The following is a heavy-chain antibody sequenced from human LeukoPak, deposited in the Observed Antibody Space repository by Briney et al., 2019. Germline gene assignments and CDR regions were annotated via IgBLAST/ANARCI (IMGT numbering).Heavy chain of an antibody. CDR1: GFTFSSHW. J-gene: IGHJ1*01. V-gene: IGHV3-74*03. CDR2: INGDGSST. CDR3: VVNTGSGTYGYFQP. D-gene: IGHD3-10*01. Sequence: GGSLRLSCAASGFTFSSHWMHWVRQAPGKGLVWVSRINGDGSSTSYADSVKGRFTISRDNAKRTAYLQLNSLSAEDTAVYYCVVNTGSGTYGYFQPWGQGTLATVSS.